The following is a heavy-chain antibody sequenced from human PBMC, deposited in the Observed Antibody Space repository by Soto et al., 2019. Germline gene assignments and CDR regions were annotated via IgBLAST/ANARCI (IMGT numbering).Heavy chain of an antibody. J-gene: IGHJ4*02. CDR3: ARSPQPYYYDGSGSIDY. Sequence: ASVKVSRKASGYTFTSYAMHWVRQAPGQRLEWMGWINAGNGNTKYSQKFQGRVTITRDTSATTAYMELSSLRSEDTAMYYCARSPQPYYYDGSGSIDYWGQGTLVTVSS. D-gene: IGHD3-22*01. CDR2: INAGNGNT. V-gene: IGHV1-3*01. CDR1: GYTFTSYA.